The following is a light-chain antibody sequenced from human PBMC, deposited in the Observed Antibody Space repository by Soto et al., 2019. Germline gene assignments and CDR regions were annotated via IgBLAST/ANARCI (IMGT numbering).Light chain of an antibody. Sequence: EIVLTQSPATLSLSPGERATLSCRASQSVSTYLVWYQQKPGQAPRLLIYDASTRATGIPARFIGSGSGTDFTLTISSLEPEDFAVYYCQHRISWPSTFGQGTRLEI. CDR1: QSVSTY. CDR2: DAS. J-gene: IGKJ5*01. CDR3: QHRISWPST. V-gene: IGKV3-11*01.